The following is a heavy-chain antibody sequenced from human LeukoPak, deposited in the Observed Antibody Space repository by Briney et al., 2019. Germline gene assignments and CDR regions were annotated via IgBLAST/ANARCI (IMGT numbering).Heavy chain of an antibody. CDR3: ARLGLKGLQHNWFDP. CDR2: IYPGDSDT. J-gene: IGHJ5*02. Sequence: GESLKISCKGSGYSFTSYWIGWVRQMPGKGLEWMGIIYPGDSDTRYSPSFQGQVTISADKSISTAYLQWSSLKASDTAMYYCARLGLKGLQHNWFDPWGQGTLVTVSS. CDR1: GYSFTSYW. V-gene: IGHV5-51*01. D-gene: IGHD4-11*01.